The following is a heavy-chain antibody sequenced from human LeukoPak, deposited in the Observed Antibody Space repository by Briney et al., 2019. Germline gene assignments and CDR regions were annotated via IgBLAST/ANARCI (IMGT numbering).Heavy chain of an antibody. D-gene: IGHD6-13*01. CDR2: IYYSGST. CDR1: GGSISSYY. Sequence: PSETLSLTCTVSGGSISSYYWSWIRQPPGKGLEWIGYIYYSGSTNYNPSLKSRVTISVDTSKNQFSLKLSSVTAADTAVYYCAATRRGIAAPRAFGYWGQGTLVTVSS. J-gene: IGHJ4*02. V-gene: IGHV4-59*01. CDR3: AATRRGIAAPRAFGY.